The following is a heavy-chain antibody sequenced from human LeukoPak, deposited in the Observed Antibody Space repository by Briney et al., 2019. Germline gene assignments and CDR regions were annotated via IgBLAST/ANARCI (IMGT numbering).Heavy chain of an antibody. CDR2: IWCDGGNK. CDR1: EFTFSRYG. J-gene: IGHJ4*02. Sequence: PGGSLRLSCAASEFTFSRYGMHWVRQAPGKGLEWVAVIWCDGGNKRYADSVEGRFTISRDNSKNMLYLQMNSLRAEDMAVYYCARDPPENTWFGYFDYWGQGALVTVSS. CDR3: ARDPPENTWFGYFDY. V-gene: IGHV3-33*01. D-gene: IGHD3-10*01.